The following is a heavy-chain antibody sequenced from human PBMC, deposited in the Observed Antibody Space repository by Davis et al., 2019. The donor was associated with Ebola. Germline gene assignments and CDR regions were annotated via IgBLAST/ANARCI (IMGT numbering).Heavy chain of an antibody. Sequence: GESLKISCVASGFTFSTYSMSWVRQAPGKGLEWVSSISSDSDYIYYADSAKGRFTISRDNAKNSLYLQMNSLRAEDTAVYYCARLGTMVYATPGDYWGQGTLVTVSS. V-gene: IGHV3-21*01. D-gene: IGHD2-8*01. CDR1: GFTFSTYS. CDR3: ARLGTMVYATPGDY. J-gene: IGHJ4*02. CDR2: ISSDSDYI.